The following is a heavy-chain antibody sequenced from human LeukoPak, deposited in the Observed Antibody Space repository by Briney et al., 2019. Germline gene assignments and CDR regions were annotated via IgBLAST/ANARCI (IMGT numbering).Heavy chain of an antibody. Sequence: ASVKVSCKASGYTFTSYGISWVRQAPGQGLEWMGWISAYNGNTNYAQKLQGRVTMTTDTSTSTAYMELRSLRSDDTAVYYCARDCSSTSCYRTFDYWGQGTLVTLSS. CDR2: ISAYNGNT. J-gene: IGHJ4*02. D-gene: IGHD2-2*01. V-gene: IGHV1-18*01. CDR3: ARDCSSTSCYRTFDY. CDR1: GYTFTSYG.